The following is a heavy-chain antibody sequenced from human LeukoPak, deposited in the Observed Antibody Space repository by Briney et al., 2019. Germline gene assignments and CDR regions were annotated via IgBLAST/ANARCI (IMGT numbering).Heavy chain of an antibody. J-gene: IGHJ3*02. CDR1: GFTFSSYA. Sequence: PGGSLRLSCAASGFTFSSYAMHWVRQAPGKGLEWVAVISYDGSNKYYADSVKGRFTISRDNSKNTLYLQMNSLRAEDTAVYYCAKAECRERYCSSTSLGAFDIWGQGTMVTVSS. D-gene: IGHD2-2*01. V-gene: IGHV3-30-3*01. CDR2: ISYDGSNK. CDR3: AKAECRERYCSSTSLGAFDI.